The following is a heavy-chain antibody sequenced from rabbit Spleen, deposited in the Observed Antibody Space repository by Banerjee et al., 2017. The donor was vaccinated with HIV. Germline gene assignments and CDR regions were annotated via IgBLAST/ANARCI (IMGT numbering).Heavy chain of an antibody. CDR1: GFTLTRYW. CDR2: IDVGGSENT. J-gene: IGHJ6*01. Sequence: QSLEESGGDLVQPEESLTLTCTASGFTLTRYWMCWVRQAPGKGLEWIACIDVGGSENTYDATWAKGRFTISRASSTTVTRQMTSLTAADTATYFCARDTSSSFSSYGMDLWGPGTLVTVS. D-gene: IGHD1-1*01. V-gene: IGHV1S40*01. CDR3: ARDTSSSFSSYGMDL.